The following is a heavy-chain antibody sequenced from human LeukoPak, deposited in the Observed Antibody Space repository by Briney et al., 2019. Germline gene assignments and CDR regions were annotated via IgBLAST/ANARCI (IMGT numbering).Heavy chain of an antibody. Sequence: SETLSLTCAVYGGSFSGYYWSWIRQPPGKGLEWIGEINHSGSTNYNPSLKSRVTISVDTSKNQFSLKLSSVTAADTAVYYCARGLVLLWFGEPSDYFDYWGQGTLVTVSS. D-gene: IGHD3-10*01. CDR2: INHSGST. V-gene: IGHV4-34*01. CDR3: ARGLVLLWFGEPSDYFDY. J-gene: IGHJ4*02. CDR1: GGSFSGYY.